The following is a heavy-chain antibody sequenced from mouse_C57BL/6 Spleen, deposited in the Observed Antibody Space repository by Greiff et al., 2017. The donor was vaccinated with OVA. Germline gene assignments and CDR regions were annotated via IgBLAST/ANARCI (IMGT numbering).Heavy chain of an antibody. J-gene: IGHJ2*01. D-gene: IGHD1-1*01. CDR2: ISSGGSYT. CDR3: ARHEGYGSSYVFDY. V-gene: IGHV5-6*01. CDR1: GFTFSSYG. Sequence: EVQLVESGGDLVKPGGSLKLSCAASGFTFSSYGMSRFRQTPDKRLEWVATISSGGSYTYYPDSVKGRFTISRDNAKNTLYLQMSSLKSEDTAMYYCARHEGYGSSYVFDYWGQGTTLTVSS.